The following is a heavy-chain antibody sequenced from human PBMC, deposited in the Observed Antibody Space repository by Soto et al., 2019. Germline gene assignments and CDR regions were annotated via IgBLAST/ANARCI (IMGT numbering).Heavy chain of an antibody. Sequence: SETLSLTCTVSGGSISSYYWSWIRQPPGKGLEWIGYIYYSGSTSYSPSLKSRVTISVDTSKNQFSLKLSSVTAADTAVYYCARRYGGAIDYWGQGTLVTVSS. J-gene: IGHJ4*02. CDR1: GGSISSYY. CDR3: ARRYGGAIDY. V-gene: IGHV4-59*08. CDR2: IYYSGST. D-gene: IGHD4-17*01.